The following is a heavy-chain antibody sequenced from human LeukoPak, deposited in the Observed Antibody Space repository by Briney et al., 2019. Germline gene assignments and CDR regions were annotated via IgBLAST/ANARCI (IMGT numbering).Heavy chain of an antibody. CDR2: ISSSSSYI. J-gene: IGHJ3*01. CDR3: ARDRAYYDFWSANVG. D-gene: IGHD3-3*01. CDR1: GFTFSSYS. V-gene: IGHV3-21*01. Sequence: PGGSLRLSCGASGFTFSSYSMNWVRQAPGKGLEWVLSISSSSSYIYYADSVKGRFTISRYNAKNSLYLQMNRLRVEDTAVYFCARDRAYYDFWSANVGGGRGTMVTVSS.